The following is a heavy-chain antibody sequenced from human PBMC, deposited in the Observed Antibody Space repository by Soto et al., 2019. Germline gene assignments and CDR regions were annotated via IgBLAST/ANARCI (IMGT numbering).Heavy chain of an antibody. V-gene: IGHV4-61*01. Sequence: SETLSLTCTVSGDSVSSRNYYWSWIRQPPGKGLEWIGYIYFSGSTNYNPSLKSRLTISVDTSKNQFSLKLNSVAAADTALYYCARDRMAVAGFDYWGQGTLVTVSS. CDR3: ARDRMAVAGFDY. CDR1: GDSVSSRNYY. D-gene: IGHD6-19*01. J-gene: IGHJ4*02. CDR2: IYFSGST.